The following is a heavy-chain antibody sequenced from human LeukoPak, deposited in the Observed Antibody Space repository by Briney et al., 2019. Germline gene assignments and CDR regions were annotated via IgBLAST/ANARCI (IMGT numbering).Heavy chain of an antibody. CDR2: IIPILGIA. D-gene: IGHD1-26*01. V-gene: IGHV1-69*04. CDR3: ARDLSGSLDY. J-gene: IGHJ4*02. CDR1: GGTFSSYA. Sequence: ASVKVSCKASGGTFSSYAISWVRQAPGQGLEWMGRIIPILGIANYAQKFQGRVTMTRDTSISTAYMELSRLRSDDTAVYYCARDLSGSLDYWGQGTLVTVSS.